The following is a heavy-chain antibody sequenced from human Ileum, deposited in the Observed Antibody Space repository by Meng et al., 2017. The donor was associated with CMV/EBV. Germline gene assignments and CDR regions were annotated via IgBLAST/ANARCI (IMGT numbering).Heavy chain of an antibody. J-gene: IGHJ4*02. CDR1: GFTFSNYA. Sequence: SWAASGFTFSNYAMTWVRQAPGKGLEWVSTIYSGDSKTYYADSVKGRFTISRENSKNTLCLQMNSLRAEDTAVYYCAKLVAGYCGGGYCYFDFWGQGTLVTVSS. CDR3: AKLVAGYCGGGYCYFDF. CDR2: IYSGDSKT. V-gene: IGHV3-23*03. D-gene: IGHD2-15*01.